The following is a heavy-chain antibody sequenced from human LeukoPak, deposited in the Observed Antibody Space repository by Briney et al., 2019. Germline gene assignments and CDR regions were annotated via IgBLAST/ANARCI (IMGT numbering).Heavy chain of an antibody. Sequence: ASVKVSCKASGYTFTSYGISWVRQAPGQGLEWMGWISAYNGNTNYAQKLQGRVTMTTDTSTSTAYMVLRSLRSDDTAVYYCARVGVVVVAATLVGGPYDYWGQGTLVTVSS. CDR3: ARVGVVVVAATLVGGPYDY. CDR2: ISAYNGNT. D-gene: IGHD2-15*01. CDR1: GYTFTSYG. J-gene: IGHJ4*02. V-gene: IGHV1-18*01.